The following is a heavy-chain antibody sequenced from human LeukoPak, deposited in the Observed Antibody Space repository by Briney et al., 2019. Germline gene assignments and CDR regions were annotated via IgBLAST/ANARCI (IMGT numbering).Heavy chain of an antibody. CDR1: GGSIPISTYY. V-gene: IGHV4-39*07. J-gene: IGHJ4*02. Sequence: SETLSLTCTVSGGSIPISTYYWGWVRQPPGKGLEWIGSIYYSGTTKYNPSLKSRVTISVDNSNNKFSPRLSSVTAADTALYYCARGTLYSGWSYYFDSWGQGTLVTVSS. D-gene: IGHD6-19*01. CDR3: ARGTLYSGWSYYFDS. CDR2: IYYSGTT.